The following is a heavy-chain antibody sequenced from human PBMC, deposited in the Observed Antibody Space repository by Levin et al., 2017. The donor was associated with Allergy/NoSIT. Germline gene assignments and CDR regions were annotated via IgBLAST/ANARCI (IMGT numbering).Heavy chain of an antibody. CDR3: AKDDIRGGDYGRGAGFDY. CDR2: ISGSGGST. D-gene: IGHD4-17*01. CDR1: GFTLSSYA. J-gene: IGHJ4*02. V-gene: IGHV3-23*01. Sequence: GGSLRLSCAASGFTLSSYAMSWVRQAPGKGLEWVSAISGSGGSTYYADSVKGRFTISRDNSKNTLYLQMNSLRAEDTAVYYCAKDDIRGGDYGRGAGFDYWGQGTLVTVSS.